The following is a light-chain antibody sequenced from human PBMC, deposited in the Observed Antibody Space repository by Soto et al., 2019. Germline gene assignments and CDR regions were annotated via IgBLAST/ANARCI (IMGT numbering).Light chain of an antibody. J-gene: IGLJ2*01. CDR2: EVS. CDR1: SSDVGGYNY. V-gene: IGLV2-8*01. CDR3: ASSAGTSNLV. Sequence: QSVLTQPPSASGSPGQSVTISCTGTSSDVGGYNYVSWYQQHPGKAPKLMISEVSKRPSGVPDRFSGSKSGNTASLTVSGLQAEEETNYYSASSAGTSNLVFGGGTNLTAL.